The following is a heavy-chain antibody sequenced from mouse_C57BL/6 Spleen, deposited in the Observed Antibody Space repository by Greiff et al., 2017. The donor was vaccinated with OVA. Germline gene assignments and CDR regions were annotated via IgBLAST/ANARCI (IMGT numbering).Heavy chain of an antibody. CDR3: ARCGSRRGDY. CDR1: GYTFTSYW. D-gene: IGHD1-1*02. J-gene: IGHJ2*01. Sequence: VQLQQPGAELVKPGASVKLSCKASGYTFTSYWMQWVKQRPGQGLEWIGEIDPSDSYTNYNQKFKGKATLTVDTSSSTAYMQLSSLTSEDSAVYYCARCGSRRGDYWGQGTTLTVSS. V-gene: IGHV1-50*01. CDR2: IDPSDSYT.